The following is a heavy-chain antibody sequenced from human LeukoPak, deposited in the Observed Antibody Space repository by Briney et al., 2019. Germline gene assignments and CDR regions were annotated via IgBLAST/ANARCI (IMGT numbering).Heavy chain of an antibody. CDR3: ARVGQGEWFFDL. V-gene: IGHV3-74*01. CDR1: GFTFSNFA. J-gene: IGHJ2*01. D-gene: IGHD1-26*01. CDR2: IKTDGSTI. Sequence: GSLRLSCAASGFTFSNFAIHWVRQAPGKGLVWVSRIKTDGSTITYADSVKGRFTISRDNAMNTLYLQMNSLGAEDTAVYYCARVGQGEWFFDLWGRGTLVTVSS.